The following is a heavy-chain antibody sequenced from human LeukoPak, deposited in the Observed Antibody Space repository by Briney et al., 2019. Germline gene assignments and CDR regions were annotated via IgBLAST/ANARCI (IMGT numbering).Heavy chain of an antibody. CDR1: GYTFNNYA. D-gene: IGHD3-22*01. CDR3: ARDYHDSSGYHYRDY. CDR2: INTNTGNP. V-gene: IGHV7-4-1*02. Sequence: GASVKVSCKASGYTFNNYAMNWVRQAPGQGLEWMGWINTNTGNPTYALDFTGRFVFSLDTSVSTAYLQISNLKAEDTAVYYCARDYHDSSGYHYRDYWGQGTLVTVSS. J-gene: IGHJ4*02.